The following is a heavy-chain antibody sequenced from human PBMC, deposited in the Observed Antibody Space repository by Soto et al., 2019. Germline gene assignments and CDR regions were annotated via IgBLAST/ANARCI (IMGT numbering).Heavy chain of an antibody. J-gene: IGHJ4*02. CDR2: IIPMFGAP. Sequence: QVQLVQSGAEVKKPGSSVKVSCQASGGTFSIYSINWVRQAPGQGLEWMGGIIPMFGAPNYAQKFQGRVTMTADETTSTAYMELSSLTSADTAVYLCGRAFRQWLEKAGFDYWGQGTRVTVSS. CDR1: GGTFSIYS. V-gene: IGHV1-69*01. CDR3: GRAFRQWLEKAGFDY. D-gene: IGHD6-19*01.